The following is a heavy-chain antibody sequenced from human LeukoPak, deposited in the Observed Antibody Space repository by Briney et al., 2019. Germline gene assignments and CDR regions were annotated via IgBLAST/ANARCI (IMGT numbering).Heavy chain of an antibody. J-gene: IGHJ4*02. CDR1: GGSISSGGYY. Sequence: TLSLTCTVSGGSISSGGYYWSWIRQHPGKGLEWIGYIYYSGSTYYNPSLKSRVTISVDTSKNQFSLKLSSVTAADTAVYYCARDWRDNWAIDYWGQGTLVTVSS. V-gene: IGHV4-31*03. CDR3: ARDWRDNWAIDY. D-gene: IGHD1-1*01. CDR2: IYYSGST.